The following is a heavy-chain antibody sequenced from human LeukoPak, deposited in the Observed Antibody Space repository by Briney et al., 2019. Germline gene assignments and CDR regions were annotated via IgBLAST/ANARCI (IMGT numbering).Heavy chain of an antibody. CDR3: TTGPGYSYGKSDY. D-gene: IGHD5-18*01. Sequence: PGGSLRLSCAASGFTFSNAWMSWVRQAPGKGLEWVGRIKSKTDGGTTDYAAPVKGRFTISRDDSKNTLYLQMNSLKTEDTAVYYCTTGPGYSYGKSDYWGQGTLVTVSS. CDR1: GFTFSNAW. CDR2: IKSKTDGGTT. J-gene: IGHJ4*02. V-gene: IGHV3-15*01.